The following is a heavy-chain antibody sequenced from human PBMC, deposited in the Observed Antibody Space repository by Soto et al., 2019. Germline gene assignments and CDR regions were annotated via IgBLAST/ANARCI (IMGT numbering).Heavy chain of an antibody. D-gene: IGHD3-3*01. V-gene: IGHV3-23*01. J-gene: IGHJ4*02. CDR3: AKDGRERITIFGVVTPYYFDY. CDR2: ISGSGGST. Sequence: GGSLRLSCAASGFTFSSYAMSWVRQAPGKGLEWVSAISGSGGSTYYADSVKGRFTISRGNSKNTLYRQMNSLRAEDTAVYYCAKDGRERITIFGVVTPYYFDYWGQGTLVTVSS. CDR1: GFTFSSYA.